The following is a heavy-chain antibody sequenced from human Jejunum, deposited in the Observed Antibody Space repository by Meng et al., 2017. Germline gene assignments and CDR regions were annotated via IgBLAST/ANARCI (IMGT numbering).Heavy chain of an antibody. Sequence: GESLKISCAASGFTFSSYGMHWVRQAPGQGLEWVAVIWYDGSNRYYADSVKGRFTICRDNSKDAVYLHMNSLRAEDTAVFYCARANGDYGYWYFDLWGRGTLVTVSS. J-gene: IGHJ2*01. CDR2: IWYDGSNR. CDR1: GFTFSSYG. V-gene: IGHV3-33*01. D-gene: IGHD4-17*01. CDR3: ARANGDYGYWYFDL.